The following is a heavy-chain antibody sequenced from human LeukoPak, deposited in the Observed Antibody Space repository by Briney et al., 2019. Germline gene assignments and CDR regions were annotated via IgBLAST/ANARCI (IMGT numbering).Heavy chain of an antibody. V-gene: IGHV3-7*04. Sequence: GGSLRLACAASGFTFSNYWMSWVRQAPGKGLEWVANINQDGSEKSYVDSVEGRFTISRDNAKKSLYLHVNSLRAEDTAVYYCARDIYGGHDYWGQGTLLTVSS. J-gene: IGHJ4*02. CDR1: GFTFSNYW. CDR3: ARDIYGGHDY. CDR2: INQDGSEK. D-gene: IGHD2-21*01.